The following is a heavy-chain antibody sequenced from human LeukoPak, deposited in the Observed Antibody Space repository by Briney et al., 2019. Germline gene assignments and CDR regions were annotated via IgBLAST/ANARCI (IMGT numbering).Heavy chain of an antibody. CDR1: GFTFSSYA. Sequence: QTGGSLRLSCAASGFTFSSYAMHWLRQAPGQGLEWVAVISYDGTNKYYADSVKGRLTISRDNSKNTLYLQMNSLRAEDTAVYYCARWPGVVAATLPFYYYYGMDVWGQGTTVTVSS. CDR2: ISYDGTNK. CDR3: ARWPGVVAATLPFYYYYGMDV. J-gene: IGHJ6*02. D-gene: IGHD2-15*01. V-gene: IGHV3-30-3*01.